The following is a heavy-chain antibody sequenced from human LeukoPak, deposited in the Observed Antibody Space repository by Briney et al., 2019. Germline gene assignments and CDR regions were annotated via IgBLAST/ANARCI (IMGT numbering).Heavy chain of an antibody. V-gene: IGHV3-48*02. CDR1: GFTFSSYS. Sequence: GGSLRLSCAASGFTFSSYSMNWIRQAPGKGLEWVSYLRSSSSTIYYADSVKGRFTISRDNAKNSLYLQMNSLRDEDTAVYYCVRDPDALDYWGQGTLVTASS. CDR2: LRSSSSTI. CDR3: VRDPDALDY. J-gene: IGHJ4*02.